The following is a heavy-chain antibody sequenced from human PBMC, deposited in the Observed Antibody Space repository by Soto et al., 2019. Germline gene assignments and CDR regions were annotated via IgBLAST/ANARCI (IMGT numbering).Heavy chain of an antibody. Sequence: ASVKVACKASGYTFTSYGISWVRQAPGQGLEWMGWISAYNGNTNYAQKFQGRVTMTRDTSTSTVYMELRSLRSDDTAVYYCARVVPGAEAWFGPWGQGTLVTVSS. V-gene: IGHV1-18*01. D-gene: IGHD2-2*01. CDR3: ARVVPGAEAWFGP. J-gene: IGHJ5*02. CDR1: GYTFTSYG. CDR2: ISAYNGNT.